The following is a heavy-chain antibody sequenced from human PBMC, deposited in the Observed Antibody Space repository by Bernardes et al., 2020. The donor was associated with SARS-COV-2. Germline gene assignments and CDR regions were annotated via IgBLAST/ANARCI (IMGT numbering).Heavy chain of an antibody. CDR3: ARFYYYDSSGYPHYWFFDR. D-gene: IGHD3-22*01. CDR1: GGSISSINW. J-gene: IGHJ2*01. V-gene: IGHV4-4*02. Sequence: SETLSLTCAVSGGSISSINWWSCVSQPPGQGLEWIGEISHSGSTNYNPSLNSRVTISVDKSKNQFSLKLSSVTAADTAVYYWARFYYYDSSGYPHYWFFDRWGRGTLVTVSS. CDR2: ISHSGST.